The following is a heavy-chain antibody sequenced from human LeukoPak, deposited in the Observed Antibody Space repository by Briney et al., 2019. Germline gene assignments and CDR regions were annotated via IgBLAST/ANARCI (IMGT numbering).Heavy chain of an antibody. CDR1: GGTFSSYA. CDR2: IIPIFGTA. D-gene: IGHD5-24*01. CDR3: AVGVVEMATITAAFNY. V-gene: IGHV1-69*13. J-gene: IGHJ4*02. Sequence: SVKVSCKASGGTFSSYAISWVRQAPGQGLEWMGGIIPIFGTANYAQKFQGRVTITADESTSTAYMELSSLRSEDTAVYYCAVGVVEMATITAAFNYWGQGTLVTVSS.